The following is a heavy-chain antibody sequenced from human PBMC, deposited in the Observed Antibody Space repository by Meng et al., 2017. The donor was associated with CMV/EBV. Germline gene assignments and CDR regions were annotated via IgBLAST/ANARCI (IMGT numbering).Heavy chain of an antibody. CDR3: TTDPTFTYYDFWSGYYTDY. Sequence: GESLKISCAASGFTFSNAWMSWVRQAPGKGLEWVGRIKSKTDGGTTDYAAPMKGRFTISRDDSKNTLYLQMNSLKTEDTAVYYCTTDPTFTYYDFWSGYYTDYWGQGTLVTVSS. V-gene: IGHV3-15*01. J-gene: IGHJ4*02. CDR1: GFTFSNAW. D-gene: IGHD3-3*01. CDR2: IKSKTDGGTT.